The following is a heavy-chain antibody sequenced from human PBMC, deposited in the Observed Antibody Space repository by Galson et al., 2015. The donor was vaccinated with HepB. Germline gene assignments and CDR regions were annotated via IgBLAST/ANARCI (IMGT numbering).Heavy chain of an antibody. V-gene: IGHV3-48*03. CDR3: ASLSGYSYGPDY. J-gene: IGHJ4*02. CDR1: GFTFSSYE. CDR2: ISSSGSTI. Sequence: SLRLSCAASGFTFSSYEMNWVRQAPGKGLEWVSYISSSGSTIYYADSVKGRFTISRDNAKNSLYLQMNSLRAEDTAVYYCASLSGYSYGPDYWGQGTLVTVSS. D-gene: IGHD5-18*01.